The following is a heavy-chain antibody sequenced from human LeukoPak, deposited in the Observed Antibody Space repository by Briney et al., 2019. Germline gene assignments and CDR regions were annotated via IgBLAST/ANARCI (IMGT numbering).Heavy chain of an antibody. Sequence: SETLSLTCAVYGGSFSGYYWSWIRQPPGKGLEWIGEINHSGSTNYNPSLKSRVTISVDTSKNQFSLKLSSVTAADTAVYYCARVGSSWTMVRGVILDWGQGTLVTVSS. D-gene: IGHD3-10*01. CDR3: ARVGSSWTMVRGVILD. J-gene: IGHJ4*02. CDR1: GGSFSGYY. CDR2: INHSGST. V-gene: IGHV4-34*01.